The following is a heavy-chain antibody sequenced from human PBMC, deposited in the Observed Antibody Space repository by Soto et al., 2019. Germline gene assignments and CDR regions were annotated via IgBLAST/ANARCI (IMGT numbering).Heavy chain of an antibody. V-gene: IGHV1-18*01. CDR1: GYTFTSYG. CDR2: ISAYNGNT. Sequence: QVQLVQSGEEVKKPGASVKVSCKASGYTFTSYGISWVRQAPGQGLEWMGWISAYNGNTKSAQKLQGRVTMTTDTSTSTAYMELRCLRSDDTAVYCARDLAVGLVDYWGQGTLVTVSS. D-gene: IGHD6-19*01. CDR3: ARDLAVGLVDY. J-gene: IGHJ4*02.